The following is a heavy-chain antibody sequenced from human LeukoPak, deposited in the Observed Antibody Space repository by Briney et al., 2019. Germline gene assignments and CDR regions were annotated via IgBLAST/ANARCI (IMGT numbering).Heavy chain of an antibody. D-gene: IGHD6-13*01. V-gene: IGHV4-59*01. Sequence: PSETLSLTCTVSSGSIIGYYWAWIRQPPGKGLEWNGYIQYSGTTEYNPSLASRATISVDTAKDQFSLNLRSVTAADTAVYYCARDRAAGTLDFWGQGTLVTVSS. J-gene: IGHJ4*02. CDR3: ARDRAAGTLDF. CDR1: SGSIIGYY. CDR2: IQYSGTT.